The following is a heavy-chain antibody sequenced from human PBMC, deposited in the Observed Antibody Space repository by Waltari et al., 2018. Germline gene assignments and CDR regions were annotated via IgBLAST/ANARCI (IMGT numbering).Heavy chain of an antibody. CDR3: MKDVTGGVGGDY. V-gene: IGHV3-23*01. CDR1: GSTFSSYA. Sequence: EVQVLKSGGGLVQPGGSLRLSCAFSGSTFSSYAMSWVRQAQGKGLDWVSTISESGENTFYAGSVKGRFTISRDNSKSTLYLQMNSLRAEDTALYYWMKDVTGGVGGDYWGQGIPVTVSS. J-gene: IGHJ4*02. CDR2: ISESGENT. D-gene: IGHD2-8*02.